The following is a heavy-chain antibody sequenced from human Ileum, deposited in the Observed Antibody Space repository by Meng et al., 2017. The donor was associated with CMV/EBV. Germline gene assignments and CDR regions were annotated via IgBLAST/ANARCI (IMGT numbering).Heavy chain of an antibody. CDR3: ARIGYGAHFDY. Sequence: QVQLVQSGAEVKKPGASVKVSCKASGYTFTSYAMHWVRQAPGQRLEWMGWINAVNGNTKYSQKFQGRVTITRDTSASTAYMELSSLRSEDTAVYYCARIGYGAHFDYWGQGTLATFPS. CDR2: INAVNGNT. J-gene: IGHJ4*02. CDR1: GYTFTSYA. D-gene: IGHD4-17*01. V-gene: IGHV1-3*01.